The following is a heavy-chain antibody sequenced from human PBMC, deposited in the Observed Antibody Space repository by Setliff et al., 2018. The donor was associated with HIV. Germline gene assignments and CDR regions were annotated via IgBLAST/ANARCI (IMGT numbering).Heavy chain of an antibody. CDR2: IVPLLGVP. CDR3: VRGVQSPPHYSYYYMDV. V-gene: IGHV1-69*02. J-gene: IGHJ6*03. Sequence: ASVKVSCKASGGTFSYYTFTWVRQAPGQGLEWLGRIVPLLGVPDYAQKFQGRVTITADKSTSTAYMELTSLRFDDTAMYYCVRGVQSPPHYSYYYMDVWGEGTMVTVSS. D-gene: IGHD3-3*01. CDR1: GGTFSYYT.